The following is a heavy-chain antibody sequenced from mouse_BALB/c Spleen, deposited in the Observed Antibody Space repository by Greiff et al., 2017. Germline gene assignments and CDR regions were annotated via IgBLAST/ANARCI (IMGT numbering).Heavy chain of an antibody. CDR1: GFNIKDTY. D-gene: IGHD1-1*01. V-gene: IGHV14-3*02. Sequence: VHVKQSGAELVKPGASVKLSCTASGFNIKDTYMHWVKQRPEQGLEWIGRIDPANGNTKYDPKFQGKATITADTSSNTAYLQLSSLTSEDTAVYYCARSLRRAMDYWGQGTSVTVSS. CDR2: IDPANGNT. J-gene: IGHJ4*01. CDR3: ARSLRRAMDY.